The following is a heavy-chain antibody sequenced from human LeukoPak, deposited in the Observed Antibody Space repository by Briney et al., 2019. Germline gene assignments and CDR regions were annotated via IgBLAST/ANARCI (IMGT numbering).Heavy chain of an antibody. V-gene: IGHV3-23*01. CDR2: TGSTGVST. CDR1: GFTLSSYA. D-gene: IGHD2-2*01. CDR3: AKDPGVVPAHYFDY. J-gene: IGHJ4*02. Sequence: GGSLRLSCAASGFTLSSYAMNWVRQAPGKGLEWVSGTGSTGVSTFYADSVKGRFTVSRDNSKNTLSLQMNSLRAEDTAVYYCAKDPGVVPAHYFDYWGQGTLVTASS.